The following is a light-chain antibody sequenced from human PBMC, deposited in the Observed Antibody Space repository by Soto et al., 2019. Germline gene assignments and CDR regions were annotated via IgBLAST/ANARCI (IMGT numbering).Light chain of an antibody. CDR3: QQYGTSPGLT. CDR1: QRVSAGS. CDR2: ATS. V-gene: IGKV3-20*01. J-gene: IGKJ4*01. Sequence: EIVLTQSPGTLSLSPGERGTLSCRASQRVSAGSLAWYQQKPGQPPRLLIYATSIRVTGIPDRFSGSGSGTDFTLNITRLESEDFAMYYCQQYGTSPGLTFGGGTKVEIK.